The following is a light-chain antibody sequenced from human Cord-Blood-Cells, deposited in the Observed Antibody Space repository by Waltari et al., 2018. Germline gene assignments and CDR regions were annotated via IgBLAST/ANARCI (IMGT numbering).Light chain of an antibody. CDR3: QQYYSTPT. CDR2: DAS. J-gene: IGKJ2*01. CDR1: QSVSSY. V-gene: IGKV3-11*01. Sequence: EIVLTQSPATLSLSPGERATLSCRASQSVSSYLAWYQQKPGQAPRLLIYDASNRATGIPARFSGSGSGTDFTLTISRLQAEDVAVYYCQQYYSTPTFGQGTKLEIK.